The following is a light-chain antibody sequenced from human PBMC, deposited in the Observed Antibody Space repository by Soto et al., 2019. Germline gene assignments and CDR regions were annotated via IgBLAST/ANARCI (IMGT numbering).Light chain of an antibody. Sequence: QSAPTQPASVSGSPGQSITISCTGTSSDVGGYNYVSWYQQHPGKAPKLMIYEVSNRSSGVSNRFSGSKSVNTASLTISGLQAEDEADYYCSSYTSSDTYVFGTGTKLTVL. CDR2: EVS. CDR3: SSYTSSDTYV. J-gene: IGLJ1*01. V-gene: IGLV2-14*01. CDR1: SSDVGGYNY.